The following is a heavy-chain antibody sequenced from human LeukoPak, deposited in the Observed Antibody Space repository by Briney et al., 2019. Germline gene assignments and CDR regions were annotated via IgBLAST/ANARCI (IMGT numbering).Heavy chain of an antibody. CDR1: GFTFSSYG. J-gene: IGHJ4*02. CDR2: IWYDGSNK. V-gene: IGHV3-33*01. Sequence: GGSLRLSCTASGFTFSSYGMHWVRQAPGKGLEWVAVIWYDGSNKYYTDSVKGRFTISRDNSKNTLYLQMNSLRAEDTAVYYCARGRFVAGTGFYFDYWGQGTLVTVSS. D-gene: IGHD6-19*01. CDR3: ARGRFVAGTGFYFDY.